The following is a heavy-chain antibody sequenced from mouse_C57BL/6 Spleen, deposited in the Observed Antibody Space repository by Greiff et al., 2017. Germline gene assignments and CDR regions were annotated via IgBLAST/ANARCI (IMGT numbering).Heavy chain of an antibody. J-gene: IGHJ4*01. D-gene: IGHD1-1*01. CDR2: IYPGSGST. Sequence: QVQLQQPGAELVKPGASVKMSCKASGYTFTSYWITWVKQRPGQGLEWIGDIYPGSGSTNYNEKFKSKATLTVDTSSSTAYMQLSSLTSEDSAVYYCARAPVYYGSSYPYAIDYWGQGTSVTVSS. V-gene: IGHV1-55*01. CDR1: GYTFTSYW. CDR3: ARAPVYYGSSYPYAIDY.